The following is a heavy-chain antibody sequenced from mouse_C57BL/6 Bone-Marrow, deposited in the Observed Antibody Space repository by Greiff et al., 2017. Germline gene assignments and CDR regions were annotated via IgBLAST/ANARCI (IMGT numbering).Heavy chain of an antibody. V-gene: IGHV1-69*01. CDR2: IDPSDSYT. Sequence: QVQLQQPGAELVMPGASVKLSCKASGYTFTSYWMHWVKQRPGQGLEWIGEIDPSDSYTNYNQKFKGKSTLTGDKSSSTAYMQLSSLTSDDSAGYYCAIYYYVYWGQGTTLTGSS. CDR3: AIYYYVY. CDR1: GYTFTSYW. D-gene: IGHD1-1*01. J-gene: IGHJ2*01.